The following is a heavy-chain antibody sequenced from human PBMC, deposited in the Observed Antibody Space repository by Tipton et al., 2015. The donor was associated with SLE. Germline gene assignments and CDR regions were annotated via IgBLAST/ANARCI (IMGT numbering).Heavy chain of an antibody. CDR3: ARGALGEQQLVRHYYYGMDV. D-gene: IGHD6-13*01. Sequence: TLSLTCTVSGGSISSYYWSWIRQPAGKGLEWIGEINHSGSTNYNPSLKSRVTISVDTSKNQFSLKLSSVTAADTAVYYCARGALGEQQLVRHYYYGMDVWGQGTTVTVSS. V-gene: IGHV4-34*01. CDR1: GGSISSYY. CDR2: INHSGST. J-gene: IGHJ6*02.